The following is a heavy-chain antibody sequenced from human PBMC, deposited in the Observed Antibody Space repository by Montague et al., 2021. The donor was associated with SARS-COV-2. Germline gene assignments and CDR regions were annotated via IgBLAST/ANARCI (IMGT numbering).Heavy chain of an antibody. CDR3: AHRGSSWHGGGCFDY. Sequence: PALVKPTQTLTLTCTLSGFSLSTSGMRASWIRQPPGKALEWLARXDWDDDKFYSTSLKTRLTITKDTSKNQVVLTMTNMDPVDTATYYCAHRGSSWHGGGCFDYWGQGTLVTVSS. V-gene: IGHV2-70*04. J-gene: IGHJ4*02. CDR2: XDWDDDK. CDR1: GFSLSTSGMR. D-gene: IGHD6-13*01.